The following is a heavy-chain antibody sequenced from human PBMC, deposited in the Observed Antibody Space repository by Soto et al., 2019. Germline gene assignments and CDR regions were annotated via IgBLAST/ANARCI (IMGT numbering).Heavy chain of an antibody. Sequence: QITLKESGPTLVKPTQTLTLTWTFSGLSLSTTAVGVGWIRQPPGRALEWLALIYWDDDKRYSPSLKSRLTITKDTSKNQVVLTMTNMDPVDTATYYCAHIAYAWVLGGFDYWGQGTLVTVSS. CDR2: IYWDDDK. V-gene: IGHV2-5*02. CDR1: GLSLSTTAVG. J-gene: IGHJ4*02. D-gene: IGHD3-16*01. CDR3: AHIAYAWVLGGFDY.